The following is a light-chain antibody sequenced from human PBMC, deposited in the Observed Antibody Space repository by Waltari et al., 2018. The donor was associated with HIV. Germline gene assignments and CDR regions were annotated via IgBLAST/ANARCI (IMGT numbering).Light chain of an antibody. Sequence: DIVMTQSPDSLAVSLGERATINCKSSLSVLYTSNNQNYLAWYQQKPGQPPKLLIYWASTRESGVPDRFSGSGSGTDFTLTIRSLQAEDVAVYYCQQYYSTPLTFGQGTKVEIK. J-gene: IGKJ1*01. CDR3: QQYYSTPLT. CDR1: LSVLYTSNNQNY. V-gene: IGKV4-1*01. CDR2: WAS.